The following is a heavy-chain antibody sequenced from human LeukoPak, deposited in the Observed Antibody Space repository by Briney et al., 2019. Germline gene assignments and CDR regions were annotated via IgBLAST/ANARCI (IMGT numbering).Heavy chain of an antibody. CDR3: ARDRRRYCSGGSCYSFGDY. V-gene: IGHV3-30*04. D-gene: IGHD2-15*01. Sequence: GGSLRLSCAASGFTFSSYAMHWVRQAPGKGLEWVAVISYDGSNKYYADSVKGRFTISRDNSKNTLYLQMNSLRAEDTAVYYCARDRRRYCSGGSCYSFGDYWGQGTLVTVSS. CDR2: ISYDGSNK. J-gene: IGHJ4*02. CDR1: GFTFSSYA.